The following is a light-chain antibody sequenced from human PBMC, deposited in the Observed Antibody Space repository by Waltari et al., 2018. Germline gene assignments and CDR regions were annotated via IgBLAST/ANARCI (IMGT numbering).Light chain of an antibody. CDR1: SSNIGSNY. J-gene: IGLJ3*02. CDR3: AAWDDSVGWV. CDR2: RNN. V-gene: IGLV1-47*01. Sequence: QSVLTQPPSASGTPGQRVTIPCSGSSSNIGSNYVYWYQQLPGTAPKLLIYRNNQRPSGVPDRFSGSKSGTSASLAISGLRSEDEADYYCAAWDDSVGWVFGGGTKLTVL.